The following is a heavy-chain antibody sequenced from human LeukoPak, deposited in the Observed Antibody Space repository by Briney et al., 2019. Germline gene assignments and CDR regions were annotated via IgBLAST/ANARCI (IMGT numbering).Heavy chain of an antibody. Sequence: GRSLRLSCAASGFTFSSYSMNWVRQAPGKGLEWVSSISSSSSYIYYADSVKGRFTISRDNSKDTLYLQMTSLRAEDTAVYYCARTDCSGGSCSYWYFDLWGRGTLVTVSS. D-gene: IGHD2-15*01. CDR1: GFTFSSYS. CDR3: ARTDCSGGSCSYWYFDL. V-gene: IGHV3-21*04. J-gene: IGHJ2*01. CDR2: ISSSSSYI.